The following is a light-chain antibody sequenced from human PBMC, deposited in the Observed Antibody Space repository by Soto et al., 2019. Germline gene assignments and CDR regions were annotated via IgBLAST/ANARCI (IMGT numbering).Light chain of an antibody. Sequence: EIVLTQSPGTLSLSPGERATLSCRASQSVSSSYLAWYQQKPGQAPRLLIYGASSRATGIPDRFSGSGSGTDFTLTISRLEPEDFAVYSCQQSDTSAPSCTVGQGTKVDIK. CDR2: GAS. CDR3: QQSDTSAPSCT. CDR1: QSVSSSY. V-gene: IGKV3-20*01. J-gene: IGKJ1*01.